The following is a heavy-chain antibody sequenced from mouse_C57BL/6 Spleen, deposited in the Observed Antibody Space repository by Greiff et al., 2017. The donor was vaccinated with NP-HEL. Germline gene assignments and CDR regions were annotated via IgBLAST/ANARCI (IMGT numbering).Heavy chain of an antibody. CDR2: INPNNGGT. Sequence: EVQLQQSGPELVKPGASVKISCKASGYTFTDYYMNWVKQSHGKSLEWIGDINPNNGGTSYNQKFKGKATLTVDKSSSTAYMELRSLTSEDSAVYYCCEGYGSPFAYWGQGTLVTVSA. J-gene: IGHJ3*01. V-gene: IGHV1-26*01. CDR1: GYTFTDYY. CDR3: CEGYGSPFAY. D-gene: IGHD2-2*01.